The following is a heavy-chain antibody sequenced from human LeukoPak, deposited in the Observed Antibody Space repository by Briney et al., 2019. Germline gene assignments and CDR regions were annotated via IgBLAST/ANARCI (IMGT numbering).Heavy chain of an antibody. CDR1: GGSISSYY. V-gene: IGHV4-59*12. CDR3: AGTTVTNYYYYYMDV. J-gene: IGHJ6*03. Sequence: PSETLSLTCTVSGGSISSYYWSWIRQPPGKGLEWIGYIYYSGSTNYNPSLKSRVTISVDTSKNQFSLKLSSVTAADTAVYYCAGTTVTNYYYYYMDVWGKGTTVTVSS. D-gene: IGHD4-17*01. CDR2: IYYSGST.